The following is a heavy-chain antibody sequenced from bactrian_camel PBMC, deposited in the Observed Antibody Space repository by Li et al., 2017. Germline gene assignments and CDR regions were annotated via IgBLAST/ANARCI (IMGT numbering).Heavy chain of an antibody. CDR3: NAVPGGLCAGHYT. CDR1: TDILVNNY. Sequence: VQLVESGGGSVQAGGSLRLSCTISTDILVNNYWGWFRQAPGKEREGVATIYSGRAVTVYADSAKGRFTISQDYGRHTVWLQMNNLEPRDTAMYYCNAVPGGLCAGHYTWGKGTQVTVS. D-gene: IGHD4*01. CDR2: IYSGRAVT. J-gene: IGHJ6*01. V-gene: IGHV3S53*01.